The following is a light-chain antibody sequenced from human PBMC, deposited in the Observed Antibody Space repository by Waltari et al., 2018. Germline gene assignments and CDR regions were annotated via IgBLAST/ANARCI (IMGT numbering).Light chain of an antibody. CDR1: QIVSSIS. CDR2: GVS. V-gene: IGKV3-20*01. CDR3: QQYDSIVLT. Sequence: EIVLTQSPGTLSLSQGEGATLSCRASQIVSSISLSWYQQKAGQPPRLLIYGVSSRATGIPDRFSGSGSGTDFTLTISRLEPEDFAVYYCQQYDSIVLTFGGGTKVEI. J-gene: IGKJ4*01.